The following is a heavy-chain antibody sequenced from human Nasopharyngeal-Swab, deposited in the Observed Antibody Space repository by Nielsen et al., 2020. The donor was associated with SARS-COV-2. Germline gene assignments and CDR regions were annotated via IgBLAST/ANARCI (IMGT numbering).Heavy chain of an antibody. J-gene: IGHJ4*02. Sequence: ASVKVSCKASGYTFATYTMQWARQAPGQRLESMGWINAGNGLTKYSQKFQGRVTISRDTSASTAYMELSSLRSDDTAVYYCARSPTTGNLDYWGQGTLVTVSS. D-gene: IGHD1-1*01. CDR1: GYTFATYT. CDR2: INAGNGLT. CDR3: ARSPTTGNLDY. V-gene: IGHV1-3*01.